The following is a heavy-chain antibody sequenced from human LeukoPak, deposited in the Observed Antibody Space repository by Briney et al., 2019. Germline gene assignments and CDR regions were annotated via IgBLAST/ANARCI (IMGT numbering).Heavy chain of an antibody. CDR2: IIPIFGTA. Sequence: SVKVSCKASGGTFSSYAISWVRQAAGQGLEWMGGIIPIFGTANYAQKFQGRVTITTDESTSTAYMELSSLRSEDTAVYYCARDAPNSGRYYYYYMDVWGKGTTVTVSS. D-gene: IGHD1-26*01. V-gene: IGHV1-69*05. J-gene: IGHJ6*03. CDR3: ARDAPNSGRYYYYYMDV. CDR1: GGTFSSYA.